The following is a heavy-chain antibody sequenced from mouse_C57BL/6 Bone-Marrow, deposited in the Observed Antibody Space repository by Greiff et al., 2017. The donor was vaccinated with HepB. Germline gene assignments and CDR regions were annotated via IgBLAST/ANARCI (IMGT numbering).Heavy chain of an antibody. D-gene: IGHD2-1*01. CDR2: IYPRSGNT. CDR1: GYTFTSYG. J-gene: IGHJ3*01. Sequence: QVQLKQSGAELARPGASVKLSCKASGYTFTSYGISWVKQRTGQGLEWIGEIYPRSGNTYYNEKFKGKATLTADKSSSTAYMELRSLTSEDSAVYFCAMIYYGNSAWFAYWGQGTLVIVSA. CDR3: AMIYYGNSAWFAY. V-gene: IGHV1-81*01.